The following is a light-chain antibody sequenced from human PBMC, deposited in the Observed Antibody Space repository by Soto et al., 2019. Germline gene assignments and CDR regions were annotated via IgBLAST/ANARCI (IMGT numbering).Light chain of an antibody. Sequence: DLQMTQSPSSLSASVGARVSITCQATEDIRTSLSWFQHKAGRAPKLLIYGASYLETGVPSRFRGSGSGTAFTLTISSLQPEDTATYYCQHYNNLPPFTFGPGTMVDIK. CDR1: EDIRTS. V-gene: IGKV1-33*01. CDR2: GAS. J-gene: IGKJ3*01. CDR3: QHYNNLPPFT.